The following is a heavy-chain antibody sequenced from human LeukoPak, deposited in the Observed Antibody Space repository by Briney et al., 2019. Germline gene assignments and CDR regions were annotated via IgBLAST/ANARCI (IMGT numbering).Heavy chain of an antibody. D-gene: IGHD4-17*01. CDR1: GFTFSSYE. J-gene: IGHJ6*03. CDR2: ISSSGSTI. V-gene: IGHV3-48*03. CDR3: ARIDYGDSGRYYYYMDV. Sequence: PGGSLRLSCAASGFTFSSYEMNWVRQAPGKGLEWVSYISSSGSTIYYADSVKGRFTISRDTDKNSLYLQMNSLRAEDTAVYYCARIDYGDSGRYYYYMDVWGKGTTVTVSS.